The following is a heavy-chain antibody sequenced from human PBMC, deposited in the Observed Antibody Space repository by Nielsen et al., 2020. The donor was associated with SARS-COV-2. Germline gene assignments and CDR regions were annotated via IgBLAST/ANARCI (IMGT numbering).Heavy chain of an antibody. D-gene: IGHD3-3*02. Sequence: GGSLRLSCAVSGFTFNSYIMTWVRQAPGKGLEWVSNIAASGYSTYYADSVKGRFTISRDNSKNTLYLQMNSLRADDTAVYYCARGRLLGSFDYWGQGTLVTVSS. J-gene: IGHJ4*02. CDR3: ARGRLLGSFDY. CDR1: GFTFNSYI. CDR2: IAASGYST. V-gene: IGHV3-23*01.